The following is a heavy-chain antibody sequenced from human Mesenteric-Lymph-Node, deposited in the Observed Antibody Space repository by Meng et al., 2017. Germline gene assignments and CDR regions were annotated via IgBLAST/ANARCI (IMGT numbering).Heavy chain of an antibody. CDR1: GFTFSDYY. V-gene: IGHV3-11*01. CDR2: ISSSGSTI. J-gene: IGHJ6*02. D-gene: IGHD6-13*01. Sequence: SCAASGFTFSDYYMSWIRQAPGKGLEWVSYISSSGSTIYYADSVKGRFTISRDNAKNSLYLQMNSLRAEDTAVYYCAREAGLYYYYGMDVWGQGTTVTVSS. CDR3: AREAGLYYYYGMDV.